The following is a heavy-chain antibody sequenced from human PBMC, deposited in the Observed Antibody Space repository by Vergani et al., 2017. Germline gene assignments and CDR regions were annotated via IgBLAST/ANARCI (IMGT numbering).Heavy chain of an antibody. D-gene: IGHD2-2*01. CDR3: ARYQSRLSETYGMDV. J-gene: IGHJ6*02. CDR1: GFTFSSYS. V-gene: IGHV3-48*01. Sequence: EVQLVESGGGLVQPGGSLRLSCAASGFTFSSYSMNWVRQAPGKGLEWVSYISSSSSTIYYADSVKGRFTISRDNAKNSLYLQMNSLRAEDTAVSYCARYQSRLSETYGMDVWGRGTTVTVSS. CDR2: ISSSSSTI.